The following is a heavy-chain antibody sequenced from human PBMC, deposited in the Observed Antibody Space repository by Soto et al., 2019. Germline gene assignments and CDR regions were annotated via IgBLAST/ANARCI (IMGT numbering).Heavy chain of an antibody. CDR1: GFRFDDNA. Sequence: PGGSLRLSCAASGFRFDDNAMNWVRQAPGKGLEWVSGISWNSGSIGYADSVEGRFTISRDNAKNSLYLQMNSLRAEDTDLYYCAKGIAAAGDWGQGTLVTVSS. J-gene: IGHJ4*01. CDR2: ISWNSGSI. D-gene: IGHD6-13*01. CDR3: AKGIAAAGD. V-gene: IGHV3-9*01.